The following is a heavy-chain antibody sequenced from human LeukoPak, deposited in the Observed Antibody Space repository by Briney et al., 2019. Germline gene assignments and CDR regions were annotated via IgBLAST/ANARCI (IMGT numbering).Heavy chain of an antibody. J-gene: IGHJ4*02. CDR1: GGSISSYY. D-gene: IGHD1-26*01. V-gene: IGHV4-59*13. CDR3: ARERSYYFDY. CDR2: IYYSGSI. Sequence: SETLSLTCTVSGGSISSYYWSWIRQPPGKGLEWIGYIYYSGSINYNPSLKSRVTISVDTSKNQFSLKLSSVTAADTAVYYCARERSYYFDYWGQGTLVTVSS.